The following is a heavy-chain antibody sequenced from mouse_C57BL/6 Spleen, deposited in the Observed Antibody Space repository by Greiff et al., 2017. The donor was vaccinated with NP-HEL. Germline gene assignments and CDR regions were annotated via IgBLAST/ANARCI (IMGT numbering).Heavy chain of an antibody. Sequence: VQLQQPGAELVMPGASVKLSCKASGYTFTSYWMHWVKQRPGQGLEWIGEIDPSDSYTNYNQKFKGKSTLTVDKSSSTAYMQLSSLTSEDSAVYYCARGGTNWDWFAYWGQGTLVTVSA. J-gene: IGHJ3*01. CDR2: IDPSDSYT. D-gene: IGHD4-1*01. V-gene: IGHV1-69*01. CDR3: ARGGTNWDWFAY. CDR1: GYTFTSYW.